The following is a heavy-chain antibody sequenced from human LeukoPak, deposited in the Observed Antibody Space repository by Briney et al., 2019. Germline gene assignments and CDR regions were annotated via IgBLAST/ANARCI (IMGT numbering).Heavy chain of an antibody. D-gene: IGHD3-10*01. CDR3: AKTHMYYYNSGSYFGDWLDP. J-gene: IGHJ5*02. V-gene: IGHV3-30*02. CDR1: GFTFDDYA. Sequence: RGSLRLSCAASGFTFDDYAMHWVRQAPGKGLEWVAFIRYDGSNKYYADSVKGRFTISRDNSKNTLYLQMNSLRVEDTAVFYCAKTHMYYYNSGSYFGDWLDPWGQGTLVTVSS. CDR2: IRYDGSNK.